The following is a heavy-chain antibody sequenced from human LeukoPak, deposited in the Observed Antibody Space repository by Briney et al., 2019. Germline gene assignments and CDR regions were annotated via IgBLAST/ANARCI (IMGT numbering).Heavy chain of an antibody. D-gene: IGHD1-7*01. CDR2: ISSSSSYI. J-gene: IGHJ6*03. CDR3: ARDSGMDGNYGYYMDV. Sequence: PGGSLRLSCAASGFTFSSYSMNWVRQAPGKGLEWVSSISSSSSYIYYADSVKGRFTISRDNAKNSLYLQMNSLRAEDTAVYYCARDSGMDGNYGYYMDVWGKGTTVTASS. V-gene: IGHV3-21*01. CDR1: GFTFSSYS.